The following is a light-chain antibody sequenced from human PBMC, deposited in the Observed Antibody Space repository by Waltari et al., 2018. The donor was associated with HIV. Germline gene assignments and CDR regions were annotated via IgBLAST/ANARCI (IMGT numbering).Light chain of an antibody. J-gene: IGLJ2*01. CDR1: SLRTYF. CDR3: NSRDSSGNRLVI. Sequence: SSEVTQAPTVSVALGQTVRITCPGNSLRTYFPSWFQQKPGQAPVLVIYGENNRPSGIPDRVSGSTSGNTASLIITGAQAEDEAEYYCNSRDSSGNRLVIFGGGTKLTVL. V-gene: IGLV3-19*01. CDR2: GEN.